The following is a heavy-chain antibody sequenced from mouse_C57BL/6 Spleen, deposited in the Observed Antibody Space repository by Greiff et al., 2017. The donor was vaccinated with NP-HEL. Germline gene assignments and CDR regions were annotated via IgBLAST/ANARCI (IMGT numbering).Heavy chain of an antibody. Sequence: QVQLQQPGTELVKPGASVKLSCKASGYTFTSYWMHWVKQRPGQGLEWIGNINPSNGGTNYNEKFKSKATLTVDKSSSTAYMKLSSLTYEDSAVYYCARVPGYSYASDYWGQGTSVTVSS. CDR1: GYTFTSYW. CDR2: INPSNGGT. J-gene: IGHJ4*01. CDR3: ARVPGYSYASDY. V-gene: IGHV1-53*01.